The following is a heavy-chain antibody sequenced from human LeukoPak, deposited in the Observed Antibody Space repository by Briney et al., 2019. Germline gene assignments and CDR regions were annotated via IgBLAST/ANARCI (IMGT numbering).Heavy chain of an antibody. Sequence: SETLSLTCTVSGGPISSYYWSWIRQPPGKGLEWIGYTYYSGSTNYNPSLKSRVTISVDTSKNQFSLKLSSVTAADTAVYYCARRPVYYYGSGSYYYYGMDVWGQGTTVTVSS. J-gene: IGHJ6*02. CDR2: TYYSGST. D-gene: IGHD3-10*01. CDR3: ARRPVYYYGSGSYYYYGMDV. V-gene: IGHV4-59*01. CDR1: GGPISSYY.